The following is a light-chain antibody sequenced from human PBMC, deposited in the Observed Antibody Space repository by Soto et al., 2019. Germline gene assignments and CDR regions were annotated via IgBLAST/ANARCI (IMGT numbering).Light chain of an antibody. CDR3: CSYAGSYNWV. CDR2: EVS. CDR1: SSDVGGYNY. V-gene: IGLV2-8*01. J-gene: IGLJ3*02. Sequence: QSALTQPASVSGSPGQSITISCTGTSSDVGGYNYVSWYQQHPGKAPKLMIYEVSKRPSGVPDRFSGSKSGNTASLTISGLQAEDEADYYCCSYAGSYNWVFGGGTKLTVL.